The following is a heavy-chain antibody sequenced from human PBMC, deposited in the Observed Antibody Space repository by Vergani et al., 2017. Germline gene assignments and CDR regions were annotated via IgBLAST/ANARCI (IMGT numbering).Heavy chain of an antibody. Sequence: QVQLQQWGAGLVKPSQTLSLTCTVSGGSISSGGYYWSWIRQHPGKGLEWIGYIYYSGSTYYNPSLKSRVTISVDTSKNQFSLKLSSVTAADTAVYYCARSITMVRGVIFDYWGQGTLVTVSS. CDR3: ARSITMVRGVIFDY. CDR2: IYYSGST. V-gene: IGHV4-31*03. D-gene: IGHD3-10*01. J-gene: IGHJ4*02. CDR1: GGSISSGGYY.